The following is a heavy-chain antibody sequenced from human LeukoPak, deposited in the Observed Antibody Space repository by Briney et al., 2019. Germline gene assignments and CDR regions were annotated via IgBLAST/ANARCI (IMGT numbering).Heavy chain of an antibody. D-gene: IGHD5-18*01. CDR3: AKALGSYGHMDV. CDR1: GFTFSSYA. Sequence: GGSLRLSCAASGFTFSSYAMSWVRQAPGKGLEWVSAIRGSGGSTYYADSVKGRFTISRDNSKNTLYLQMNSLRAEDTAVYYCAKALGSYGHMDVWGKGTTVTVSS. J-gene: IGHJ6*03. CDR2: IRGSGGST. V-gene: IGHV3-23*01.